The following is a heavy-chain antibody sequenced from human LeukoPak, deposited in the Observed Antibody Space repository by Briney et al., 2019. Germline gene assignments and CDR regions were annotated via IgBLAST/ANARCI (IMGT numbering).Heavy chain of an antibody. J-gene: IGHJ4*02. Sequence: SVKVSCKASGGTFSSYAISWVRQAPGQGLEWMGRIIPILGIANYAQKFQGRVTITADKSTSTAYMELSSLRSEDTAVYYCAREGSGSYSTVDWGQGTLVTVSS. CDR2: IIPILGIA. D-gene: IGHD1-26*01. V-gene: IGHV1-69*04. CDR3: AREGSGSYSTVD. CDR1: GGTFSSYA.